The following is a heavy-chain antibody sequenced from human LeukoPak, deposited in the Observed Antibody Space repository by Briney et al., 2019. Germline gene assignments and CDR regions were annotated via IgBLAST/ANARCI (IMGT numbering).Heavy chain of an antibody. D-gene: IGHD3-22*01. CDR1: GYTFTGYY. J-gene: IGHJ5*02. CDR3: VREDSSLYYYDSSGYQNWFDP. V-gene: IGHV1-2*02. CDR2: INPNSGGT. Sequence: ASVKVSCKASGYTFTGYYMHWVRQAPGQGLEWMGWINPNSGGTKYAQKFQDKVTMTRDTSITRAYMELSRLRSDDTAVYYCVREDSSLYYYDSSGYQNWFDPWGQGTLVTVSS.